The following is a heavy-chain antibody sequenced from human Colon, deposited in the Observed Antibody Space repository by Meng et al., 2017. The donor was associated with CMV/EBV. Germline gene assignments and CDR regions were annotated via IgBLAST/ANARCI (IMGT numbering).Heavy chain of an antibody. V-gene: IGHV3-66*02. CDR3: ARGNLAMIAIPLDV. CDR2: IYSGGDT. Sequence: GESLKISCAASGFTVNLNYMTWVRQAPGKGLEWVSIIYSGGDTYYADSVQGRFTMSRDNSKNTVYLQMNSLRPEDTAVYYCARGNLAMIAIPLDVWGQGTLVTVSS. J-gene: IGHJ4*02. CDR1: GFTVNLNY. D-gene: IGHD2-21*01.